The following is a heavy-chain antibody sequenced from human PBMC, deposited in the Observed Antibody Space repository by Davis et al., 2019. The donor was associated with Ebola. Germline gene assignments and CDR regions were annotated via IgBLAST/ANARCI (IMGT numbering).Heavy chain of an antibody. V-gene: IGHV1-2*02. CDR1: GYTFTGYY. CDR2: INPNSGGT. J-gene: IGHJ4*02. CDR3: ARVHGSGNYYFDY. Sequence: ASVKVSCKASGYTFTGYYMHWMRQAPGQGLEWMGWINPNSGGTNYAQKFQGRVTMTRDTSISTAYMELSRLRSDDTAVYYCARVHGSGNYYFDYWGQGTLVTVSS. D-gene: IGHD3-10*01.